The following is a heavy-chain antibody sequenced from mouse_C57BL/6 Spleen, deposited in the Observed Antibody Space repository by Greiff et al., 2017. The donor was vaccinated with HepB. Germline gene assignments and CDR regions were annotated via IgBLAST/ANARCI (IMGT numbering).Heavy chain of an antibody. CDR2: IYPGSGNT. J-gene: IGHJ4*01. V-gene: IGHV1-76*01. CDR1: GYTFTDYY. CDR3: ARGGWGHYYAMDY. Sequence: VQLQQSGAELVRPGASVKLSCKASGYTFTDYYINWVKQRPGQGLEWIARIYPGSGNTYYNEKFKGKATLTAEKSSSTAYMQLSSLTSEDSAVYFCARGGWGHYYAMDYWGEGTSVTVSS. D-gene: IGHD3-3*01.